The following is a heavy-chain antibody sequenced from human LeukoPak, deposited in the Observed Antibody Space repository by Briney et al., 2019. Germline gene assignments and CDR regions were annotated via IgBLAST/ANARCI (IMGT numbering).Heavy chain of an antibody. J-gene: IGHJ3*02. V-gene: IGHV5-51*01. CDR1: GYSFTTYW. CDR2: IYPGDSDT. CDR3: ARPRHGYNHDAFDI. Sequence: GESLKISCKGSGYSFTTYWIAWVRQMPGKGLEWMGIIYPGDSDTRYSPSFQGQVTISADKSISTAYLQWSSLRASDTAIYYCARPRHGYNHDAFDIWGQGTMVTVSS. D-gene: IGHD5-24*01.